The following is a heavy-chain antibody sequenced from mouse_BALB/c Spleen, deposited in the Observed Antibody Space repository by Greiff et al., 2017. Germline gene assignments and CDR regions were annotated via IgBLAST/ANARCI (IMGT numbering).Heavy chain of an antibody. CDR3: ARGAYYRSFDD. J-gene: IGHJ2*01. V-gene: IGHV3-6*02. Sequence: ESGPGLVKPSQSLSLTCSVTGYSITSGYSWNWIRQFPGNKLEWMGYISYDGSNNYNPSLKNRISITRDTSKNQFFLKLNSVTTEDTATYYCARGAYYRSFDDWGQGTTLTVSS. CDR2: ISYDGSN. CDR1: GYSITSGYS. D-gene: IGHD2-14*01.